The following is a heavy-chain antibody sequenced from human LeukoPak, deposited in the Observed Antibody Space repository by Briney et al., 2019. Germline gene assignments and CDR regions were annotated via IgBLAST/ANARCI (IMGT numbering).Heavy chain of an antibody. CDR3: AKHRGYSYGGYYFDY. J-gene: IGHJ4*02. CDR2: ISGGGGST. D-gene: IGHD5-18*01. V-gene: IGHV3-23*01. CDR1: GFTFSSYG. Sequence: GGSLRLSCSASGFTFSSYGMSWVRQAPGKGLEWVSAISGGGGSTYYADSVKGRFTISRDNSKNTVYLQMNSLRAEDTAVFYCAKHRGYSYGGYYFDYWGQGTLVTVSS.